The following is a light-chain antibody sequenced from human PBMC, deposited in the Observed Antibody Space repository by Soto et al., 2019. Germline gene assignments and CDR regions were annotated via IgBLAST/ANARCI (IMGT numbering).Light chain of an antibody. CDR2: AAS. CDR3: QKYDSAPQT. J-gene: IGKJ1*01. V-gene: IGKV1-27*01. Sequence: DIQMTQSPSSLSASVGDTVTITCRANQGIIDYLAWYQQRPGKVPNLLIYAASTLQTGVPSRFSGSGAGTDFTLTISSLQPEDVATYYCQKYDSAPQTFVPGTKVEIK. CDR1: QGIIDY.